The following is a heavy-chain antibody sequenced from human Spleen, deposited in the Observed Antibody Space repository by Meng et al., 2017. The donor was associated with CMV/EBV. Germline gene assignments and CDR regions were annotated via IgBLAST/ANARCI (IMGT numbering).Heavy chain of an antibody. V-gene: IGHV3-7*01. J-gene: IGHJ4*02. CDR1: GFTLSTYW. CDR3: VRDWDY. Sequence: GESLKISCAASGFTLSTYWMTWVRQAPGKGLEWVATIKQDGSEKYYVDSVKGRFTISRDNAKNSLFLQMNSLRAEDTAVYYCVRDWDYWGQGTQVTVSS. CDR2: IKQDGSEK.